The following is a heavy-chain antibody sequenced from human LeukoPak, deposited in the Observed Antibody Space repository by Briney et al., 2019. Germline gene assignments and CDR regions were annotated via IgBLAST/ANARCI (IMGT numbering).Heavy chain of an antibody. D-gene: IGHD6-19*01. CDR1: GGSISSYY. Sequence: SETLSLTCTVSGGSISSYYWSWIRQPPGKGLEWIGEIYHSGSTNYNPSLKSRVTISVDKSKNQFSLKLSSVTAADTAVYYCARDEDGYSSGWYEYWGQGTLVTVSS. V-gene: IGHV4-59*12. CDR3: ARDEDGYSSGWYEY. J-gene: IGHJ4*02. CDR2: IYHSGST.